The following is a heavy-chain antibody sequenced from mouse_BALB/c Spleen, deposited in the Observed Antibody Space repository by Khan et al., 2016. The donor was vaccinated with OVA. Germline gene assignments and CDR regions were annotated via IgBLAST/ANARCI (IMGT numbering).Heavy chain of an antibody. CDR2: ISSSGST. CDR1: GYSITSDYA. J-gene: IGHJ4*01. Sequence: EVKLVESGPGLVKPSQSLSLTCTVTGYSITSDYAWNWIRQFPGNKLEWMGYISSSGSTNYNPAITSRISITRDTSKKQFFLQLNSVTTEDTATYYCARDGSRYNYAMDYWGQGTSVTVSS. V-gene: IGHV3-2*02. CDR3: ARDGSRYNYAMDY. D-gene: IGHD2-3*01.